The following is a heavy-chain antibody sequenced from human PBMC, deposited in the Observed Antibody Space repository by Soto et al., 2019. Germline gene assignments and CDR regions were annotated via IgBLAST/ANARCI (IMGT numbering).Heavy chain of an antibody. V-gene: IGHV3-33*06. D-gene: IGHD6-13*01. CDR3: AKEGNIGSSSWYYFDY. CDR2: IWYDSSNK. Sequence: QVQLVESGGGVVQPGRSLRLSCAASGFTFRSNGMHWVRQAPGKGLEWVATIWYDSSNKYYADSVKGRFTISRDNSKNTLYLHMNNLRAEDMGIYYCAKEGNIGSSSWYYFDYWGQGTLVTVSS. CDR1: GFTFRSNG. J-gene: IGHJ4*02.